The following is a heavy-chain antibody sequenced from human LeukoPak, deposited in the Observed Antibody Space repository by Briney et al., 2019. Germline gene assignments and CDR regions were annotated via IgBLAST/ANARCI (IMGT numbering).Heavy chain of an antibody. V-gene: IGHV3-30*18. J-gene: IGHJ4*02. CDR1: GFTFSTSG. CDR2: ISYDGSNE. CDR3: AKDLYDIASAADY. D-gene: IGHD3-22*01. Sequence: PGGSLRLSCAASGFTFSTSGMHWVRQAPGKGLEWVAVISYDGSNEYYADSVKGRFTISRDNSMNTLYLLMNSLRSEDTAVYYCAKDLYDIASAADYWGQGTLVTVSS.